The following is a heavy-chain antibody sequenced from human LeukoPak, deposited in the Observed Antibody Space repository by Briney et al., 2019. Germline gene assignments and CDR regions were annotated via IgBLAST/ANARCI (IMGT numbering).Heavy chain of an antibody. CDR2: INNDGSIT. J-gene: IGHJ4*02. CDR3: ARRSGIAVAGAFDY. D-gene: IGHD6-19*01. V-gene: IGHV3-74*01. CDR1: GFTFSSYW. Sequence: GGSLRLSCADSGFTFSSYWMHWVRQDPGNGRVWVSHINNDGSITNYADSVKGRFTISRDNAKNTLYLQMNSLRAEDTAVYYCARRSGIAVAGAFDYWGQGTLVTVSS.